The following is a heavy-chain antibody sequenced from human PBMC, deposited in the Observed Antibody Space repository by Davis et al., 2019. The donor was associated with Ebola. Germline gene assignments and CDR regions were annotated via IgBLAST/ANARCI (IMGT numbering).Heavy chain of an antibody. D-gene: IGHD6-6*01. CDR1: GYSFTSYW. Sequence: PGGSLRLSCKGSGYSFTSYWIGWVRQMPGKGLEWMGIIYPGDSDTRYSPSFQGQVTISADKSISTAYLQWSSLKASDTAMYYCARLRAARPRVYFDYWGQGTLVTVSS. V-gene: IGHV5-51*01. J-gene: IGHJ4*02. CDR2: IYPGDSDT. CDR3: ARLRAARPRVYFDY.